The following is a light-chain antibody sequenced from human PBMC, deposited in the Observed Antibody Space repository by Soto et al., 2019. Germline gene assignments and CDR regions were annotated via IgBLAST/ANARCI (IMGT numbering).Light chain of an antibody. J-gene: IGKJ4*01. Sequence: DIQMTQSPSTLSASVGDTVTITCRASQNIFTWLAWYQHKPGKAPKLLMYDASILESGVPSRFSGSGSGTDFTLTINSLQSDDFATYYCQQYNSHSFGGGTKVQIK. CDR1: QNIFTW. V-gene: IGKV1-5*01. CDR3: QQYNSHS. CDR2: DAS.